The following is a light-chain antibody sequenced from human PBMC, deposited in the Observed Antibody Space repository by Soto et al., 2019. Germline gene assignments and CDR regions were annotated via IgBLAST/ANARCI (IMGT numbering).Light chain of an antibody. CDR2: EVN. J-gene: IGLJ1*01. CDR1: SSDGGGYNY. CDR3: RSYAASSNV. Sequence: QSALTQPPSTSRSPGESVAISCTGTSSDGGGYNYVSCCQQHPGKPPKLRIYEVNNRPSGVPYLVSGTKSGDAAALSFSGLQAADEADYYCRSYAASSNVFGTGTKVPVL. V-gene: IGLV2-8*02.